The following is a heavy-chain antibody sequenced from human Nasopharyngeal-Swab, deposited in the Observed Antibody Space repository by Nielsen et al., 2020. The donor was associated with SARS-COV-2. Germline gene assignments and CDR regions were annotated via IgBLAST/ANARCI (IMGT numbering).Heavy chain of an antibody. V-gene: IGHV3-30*03. D-gene: IGHD6-19*01. Sequence: GESLKISCAASGFTFRNHGMHWVRQAPGKGLEWVAIISSGGRTQVYADSVKGRFTISRDNSKNTLYLQMNSLRAEDTAVYYCAREAQTGYSSGWRYYYYGMDVWGQGTTVTVSS. CDR3: AREAQTGYSSGWRYYYYGMDV. CDR1: GFTFRNHG. J-gene: IGHJ6*02. CDR2: ISSGGRTQ.